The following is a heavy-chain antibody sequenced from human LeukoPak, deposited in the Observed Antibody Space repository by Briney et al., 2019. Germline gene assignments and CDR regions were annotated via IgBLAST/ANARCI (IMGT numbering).Heavy chain of an antibody. V-gene: IGHV1-46*01. D-gene: IGHD3-9*01. CDR1: GYTFTGYF. CDR3: ARACPYYDILTGYCD. J-gene: IGHJ4*02. CDR2: INPSGGST. Sequence: GASVKVSCKASGYTFTGYFMHWVRQAPGQGLEWMGIINPSGGSTSYAQKFQGRVTMTRDMSTSTVYMELSSLRSEDTAVYYCARACPYYDILTGYCDWGQGTLVTVSS.